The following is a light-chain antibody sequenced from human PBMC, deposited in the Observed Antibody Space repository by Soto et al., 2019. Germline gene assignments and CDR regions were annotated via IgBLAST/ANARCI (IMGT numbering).Light chain of an antibody. V-gene: IGKV3-20*01. CDR2: GAS. CDR1: QSVDTTF. Sequence: EIVLTQSPGSLSLSPGQRATLSCRASQSVDTTFFAWYQKKPGQAPRLRIYGASRSATGIPDRCSGSGSGIAVTLIIRGLEPEDFAVYYCQQNRSSVTFGQGTKVEIK. CDR3: QQNRSSVT. J-gene: IGKJ1*01.